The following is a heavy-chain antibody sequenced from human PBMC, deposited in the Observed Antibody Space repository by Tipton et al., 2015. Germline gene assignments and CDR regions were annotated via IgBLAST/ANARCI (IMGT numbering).Heavy chain of an antibody. CDR3: ARGAQHSTWS. V-gene: IGHV6-1*01. D-gene: IGHD6-13*01. J-gene: IGHJ5*02. Sequence: GLVKPSQTLLLTCAIFGDTVSSNRAAWHWIRQSPSRGLEWLGRTYYRSNWNNDYAVSVKSRITITPDTSKNQFTLHLNSVTPDDTAMYYCARGAQHSTWSWGQGTLVTVSS. CDR1: GDTVSSNRAA. CDR2: TYYRSNWNN.